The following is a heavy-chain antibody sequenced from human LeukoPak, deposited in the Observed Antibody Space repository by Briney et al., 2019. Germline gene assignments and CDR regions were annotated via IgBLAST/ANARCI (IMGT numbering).Heavy chain of an antibody. CDR1: GGSISSYY. J-gene: IGHJ5*02. CDR2: INHSGST. D-gene: IGHD3-9*01. Sequence: PSETLSLTCTVSGGSISSYYWSWIRQPPGKGLEWIGEINHSGSTNYNPSLKSRVTISVDTSKNQFSLKLSSVTAADTAVYYCARGSKLRYFDWLPQKGWFDPWGQGTLVTVSS. V-gene: IGHV4-34*01. CDR3: ARGSKLRYFDWLPQKGWFDP.